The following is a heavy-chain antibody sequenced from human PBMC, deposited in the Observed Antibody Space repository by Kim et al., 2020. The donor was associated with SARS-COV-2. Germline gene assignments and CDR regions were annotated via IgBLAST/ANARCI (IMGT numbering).Heavy chain of an antibody. Sequence: GGSLRLSCAASGFTFSSYSMNWVRQAPGKGLEWVSSISSSSSYIYYADSVKGRFTISRDNAKNSLYLQMNSLRAEDTAVYYCARGSTSSHYGMDVWGQGTTVTVSS. CDR3: ARGSTSSHYGMDV. D-gene: IGHD2-2*01. CDR1: GFTFSSYS. J-gene: IGHJ6*02. CDR2: ISSSSSYI. V-gene: IGHV3-21*01.